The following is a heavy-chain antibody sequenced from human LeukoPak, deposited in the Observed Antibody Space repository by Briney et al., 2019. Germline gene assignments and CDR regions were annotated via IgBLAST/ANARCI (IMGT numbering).Heavy chain of an antibody. CDR2: IIPIFGTA. D-gene: IGHD1-7*01. CDR3: ATDLHWWNYDGDRVDY. Sequence: SVKVSCKASGGTFSSYAISWVRQAPGQGLEWMGRIIPIFGTANYAQKFQGRVTITADKSTSTAYMELSGLRSEDTAVYYCATDLHWWNYDGDRVDYWGQGTLVTVSS. J-gene: IGHJ4*02. CDR1: GGTFSSYA. V-gene: IGHV1-69*06.